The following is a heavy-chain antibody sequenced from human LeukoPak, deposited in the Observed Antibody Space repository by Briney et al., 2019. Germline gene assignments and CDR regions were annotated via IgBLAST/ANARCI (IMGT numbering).Heavy chain of an antibody. J-gene: IGHJ5*02. CDR3: ARDSNVLRYFDWLSQGDWFDP. CDR2: TSSSSSYI. D-gene: IGHD3-9*01. Sequence: GGSLRLSCAASGFTFSSYSMNWVRQAPGKGLEWVSSTSSSSSYIYYADSVKGRFTISRDNAKNSLYLQMNSLRAEDTAVYYCARDSNVLRYFDWLSQGDWFDPWGQGTLVTVSS. V-gene: IGHV3-21*01. CDR1: GFTFSSYS.